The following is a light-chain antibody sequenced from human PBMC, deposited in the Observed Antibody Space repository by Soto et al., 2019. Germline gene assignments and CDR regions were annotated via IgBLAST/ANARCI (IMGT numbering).Light chain of an antibody. J-gene: IGKJ1*01. CDR1: QGISNS. Sequence: IQLTQSPSSLSASVGDRVTITCRASQGISNSLAWYQQKPGKAPKLLMYLASTLQSGVPPRFSGTGSGTNFTLTISSLQPEDFATYYCQQLIRFPTKFGQGTKVEIK. CDR2: LAS. V-gene: IGKV1-9*01. CDR3: QQLIRFPTK.